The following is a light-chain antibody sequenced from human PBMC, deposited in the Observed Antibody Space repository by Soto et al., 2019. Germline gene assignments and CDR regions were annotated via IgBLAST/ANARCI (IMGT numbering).Light chain of an antibody. Sequence: DSLFTQSPGTLTLSPVERHTLSCRPSQSVSSTYIAWYQQKFGQAPRLLIYGASSRATGIPDRFSGSGSGTDFTLTISRLEPEDFAVYYCQQYNYSPLTFGGGTKVDIK. J-gene: IGKJ4*01. V-gene: IGKV3-20*01. CDR3: QQYNYSPLT. CDR2: GAS. CDR1: QSVSSTY.